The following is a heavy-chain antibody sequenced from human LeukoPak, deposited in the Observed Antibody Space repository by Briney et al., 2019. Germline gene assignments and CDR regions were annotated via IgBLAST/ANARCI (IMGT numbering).Heavy chain of an antibody. Sequence: GGSLRLSCAASGFTFSDYYMSWIRQAPGKGLEWVSYISSSGSTIYYADSVKGRFTISRDNSKNTLYLQMNSLRAEDTAVYYCAKTPFDWLLYGWFDPWGQGTLVTVSS. CDR2: ISSSGSTI. CDR3: AKTPFDWLLYGWFDP. V-gene: IGHV3-11*01. CDR1: GFTFSDYY. D-gene: IGHD3-9*01. J-gene: IGHJ5*02.